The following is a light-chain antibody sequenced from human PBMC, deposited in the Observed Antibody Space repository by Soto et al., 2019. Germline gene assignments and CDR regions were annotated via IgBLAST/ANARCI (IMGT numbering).Light chain of an antibody. J-gene: IGKJ2*01. V-gene: IGKV1-5*01. Sequence: DIQMTQSPSTLSASVGDRVIITCRASQTVERWMAWYQQKQGKAPKLLISDVSTLERGVPSRFSGSGSATDFTLTISGLQPDDFATYYCQQYRDYVYTFGQGTKVESK. CDR2: DVS. CDR3: QQYRDYVYT. CDR1: QTVERW.